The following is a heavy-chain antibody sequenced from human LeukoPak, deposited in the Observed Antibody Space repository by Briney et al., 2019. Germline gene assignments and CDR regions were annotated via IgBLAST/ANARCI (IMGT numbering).Heavy chain of an antibody. D-gene: IGHD2-15*01. V-gene: IGHV3-23*01. CDR1: GFTFNNYA. Sequence: QPGGSLRLSCAASGFTFNNYAMTWVRQAPGKGLEWVSTIIGSGGSTDYADSVKGRFTISRDNSKDTLFLQMDSLRVEDTAVYYCATFCSGGDCYSFAPWGQGTLVTVSS. CDR3: ATFCSGGDCYSFAP. CDR2: IIGSGGST. J-gene: IGHJ5*02.